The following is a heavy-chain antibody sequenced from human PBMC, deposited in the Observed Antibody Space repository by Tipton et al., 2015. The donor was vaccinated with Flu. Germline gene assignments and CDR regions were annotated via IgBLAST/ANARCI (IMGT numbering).Heavy chain of an antibody. Sequence: QLVQSGGGMVQPGGSLRLSCAASGFTFSHYGMHWVRQAPGKGLEWVALISYDGYDKSYADSVKGRFTVSRDSSKNMLLLRMNSLRVEDTAVYYCAKDQAVTTVGNYLDSWGQGTLVTVSS. J-gene: IGHJ4*02. CDR1: GFTFSHYG. V-gene: IGHV3-30*18. CDR3: AKDQAVTTVGNYLDS. D-gene: IGHD4-11*01. CDR2: ISYDGYDK.